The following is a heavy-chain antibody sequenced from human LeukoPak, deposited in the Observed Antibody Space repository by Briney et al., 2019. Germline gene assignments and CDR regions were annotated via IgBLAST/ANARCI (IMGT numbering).Heavy chain of an antibody. CDR2: IYYSGST. V-gene: IGHV4-59*01. J-gene: IGHJ4*02. CDR1: GDSISSYY. D-gene: IGHD4/OR15-4a*01. Sequence: SSETLSLTCTVSGDSISSYYWSWIRQPPGKGLEWIGYIYYSGSTNYNPSLKSRVTISVDTSKNQFSLKLSSVTAADTAVYYCASRSTTMAKGYFDYWGQGTLVTVSS. CDR3: ASRSTTMAKGYFDY.